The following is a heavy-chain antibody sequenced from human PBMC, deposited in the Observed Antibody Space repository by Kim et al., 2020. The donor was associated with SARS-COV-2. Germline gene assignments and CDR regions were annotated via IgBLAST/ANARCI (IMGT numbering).Heavy chain of an antibody. J-gene: IGHJ4*02. CDR2: IYYSGST. D-gene: IGHD3-10*01. CDR3: ARQGARLLWFGKEDY. Sequence: SETLSLTCTVSGGSISSSSYYWGWIRQPPGKGLEWIGSIYYSGSTYYNPSLKSRVTISVDTSKNQFSLKLSSVTAADTAVYYCARQGARLLWFGKEDYWGQGTLVTVSS. CDR1: GGSISSSSYY. V-gene: IGHV4-39*01.